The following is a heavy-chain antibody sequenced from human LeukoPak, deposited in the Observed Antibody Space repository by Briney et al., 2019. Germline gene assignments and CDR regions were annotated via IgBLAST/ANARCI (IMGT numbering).Heavy chain of an antibody. CDR3: ARNRDGYNYFWFDP. CDR2: IIPIFGTA. CDR1: GGTFSSYA. D-gene: IGHD5-24*01. J-gene: IGHJ5*02. V-gene: IGHV1-69*01. Sequence: SVKVSCKASGGTFSSYAVSWVRQAPGQGLEWMGGIIPIFGTANYAQKFQGRVTITADESTSTAYMELSSLRSEDTAVYYCARNRDGYNYFWFDPWGQGTLVTVSS.